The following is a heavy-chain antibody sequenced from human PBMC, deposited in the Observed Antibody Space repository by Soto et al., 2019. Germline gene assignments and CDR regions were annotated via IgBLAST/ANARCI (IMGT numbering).Heavy chain of an antibody. V-gene: IGHV1-2*02. CDR3: ARDLAKGGGSAGFDY. J-gene: IGHJ4*02. CDR2: INPKSGGT. Sequence: ASVKVSCKASGYTFTVYYMHWVRQAPGQGLEWMGWINPKSGGTMYPQKFQGRVTMTWDTSISTAYMALTRLRSDDTAVYYCARDLAKGGGSAGFDYWGQGXLFPV. CDR1: GYTFTVYY. D-gene: IGHD1-26*01.